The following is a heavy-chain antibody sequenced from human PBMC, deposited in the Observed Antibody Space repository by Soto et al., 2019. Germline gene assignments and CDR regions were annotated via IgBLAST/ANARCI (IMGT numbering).Heavy chain of an antibody. CDR2: ISGGGGST. J-gene: IGHJ6*02. CDR3: AKVSLGALTFTDYYYYGLDV. V-gene: IGHV3-23*01. D-gene: IGHD1-26*01. CDR1: GFTFSTYA. Sequence: GGSLRLSCAASGFTFSTYAMNWVRQAPGKGLEWVSAISGGGGSTYYADSVKGRVTISRDNSKNTLYLQMNSLRAEDTAVYYCAKVSLGALTFTDYYYYGLDVWGQGTTVTVSS.